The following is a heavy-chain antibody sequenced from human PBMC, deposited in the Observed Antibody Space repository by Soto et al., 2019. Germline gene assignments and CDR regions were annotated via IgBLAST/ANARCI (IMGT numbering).Heavy chain of an antibody. CDR1: GFTFSHYV. J-gene: IGHJ4*02. Sequence: QVQLVESGGGVVQPGRSLRLSCAASGFTFSHYVMHWARQAPGKGLEWVAVIWSDGSNENYADSVRGRFTISRDNPKNTLYLQMNSLRAEDTAVYYCATDYGSAPWDYWGQGALVTVSS. V-gene: IGHV3-33*01. CDR3: ATDYGSAPWDY. CDR2: IWSDGSNE. D-gene: IGHD3-10*01.